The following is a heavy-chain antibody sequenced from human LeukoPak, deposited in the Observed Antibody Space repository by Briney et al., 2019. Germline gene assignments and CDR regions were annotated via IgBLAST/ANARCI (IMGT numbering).Heavy chain of an antibody. CDR2: IKQDGSEK. Sequence: GGSLRLSCAASGFTFSSYWMSWVRQAPGKGLEWVANIKQDGSEKYYVDSVKGRFTISRDNAKNSLYLQMNRLRAEDTAVYYCARVWAGYYYDSSGYIDYWGQGTLVTVSS. J-gene: IGHJ4*02. CDR3: ARVWAGYYYDSSGYIDY. V-gene: IGHV3-7*03. D-gene: IGHD3-22*01. CDR1: GFTFSSYW.